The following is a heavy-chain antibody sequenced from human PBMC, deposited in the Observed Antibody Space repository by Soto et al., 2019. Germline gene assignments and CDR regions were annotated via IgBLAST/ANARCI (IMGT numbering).Heavy chain of an antibody. D-gene: IGHD3-3*01. J-gene: IGHJ3*01. Sequence: QEQLVESGGGVVKPGGYLRLSCEGSGFDFSDFYMSWIRQAPGKGLEWIGYIRSTSGHTQNIDTVKGRFTIARDNARSALYLQMNSLRVEDTAVYYCARQGLGVAASIVGFDLWGRGTTVTVSS. CDR3: ARQGLGVAASIVGFDL. CDR2: IRSTSGHT. V-gene: IGHV3-11*05. CDR1: GFDFSDFY.